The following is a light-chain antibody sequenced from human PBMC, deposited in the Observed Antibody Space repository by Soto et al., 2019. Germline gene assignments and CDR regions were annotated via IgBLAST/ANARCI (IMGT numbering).Light chain of an antibody. CDR3: LQDHNYPKT. V-gene: IGKV1-6*01. CDR2: AAS. Sequence: AIQSTQSPSSLSASVGNRVTITCRASQGISNFLAWYQQKPGKAPRLLIYAASRLQSGVPSRFSGSGSGTDFTLTISSLQSEDFATYYCLQDHNYPKTFGQGTKVDIK. J-gene: IGKJ1*01. CDR1: QGISNF.